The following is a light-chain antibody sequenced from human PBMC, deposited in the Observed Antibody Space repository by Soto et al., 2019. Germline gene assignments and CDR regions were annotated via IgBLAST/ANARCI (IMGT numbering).Light chain of an antibody. CDR1: QSVSGK. CDR2: GAS. J-gene: IGKJ4*01. Sequence: EIVMTQSPATLSVSPGERATLSCRASQSVSGKLAWYQQKRGQAPRLLIYGASTRATGIPARFSGSGSGTEFTLTISSLQSEDFAVYYCQQYNNWPLTFGGGTKV. V-gene: IGKV3-15*01. CDR3: QQYNNWPLT.